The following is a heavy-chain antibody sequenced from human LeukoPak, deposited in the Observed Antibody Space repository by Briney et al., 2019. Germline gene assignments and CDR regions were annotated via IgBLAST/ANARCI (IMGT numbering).Heavy chain of an antibody. CDR1: GFTFTSHG. V-gene: IGHV1-69*13. J-gene: IGHJ4*02. CDR3: ASSAYDSSGYYYY. Sequence: GASVKVSCKASGFTFTSHGFTWVRQAPGQGLEWMGGIIPIFGTANYAQKFQGRVTITADESTSTAYMELSSLRSEDTAVYYCASSAYDSSGYYYYWGQGALDTVSS. D-gene: IGHD3-22*01. CDR2: IIPIFGTA.